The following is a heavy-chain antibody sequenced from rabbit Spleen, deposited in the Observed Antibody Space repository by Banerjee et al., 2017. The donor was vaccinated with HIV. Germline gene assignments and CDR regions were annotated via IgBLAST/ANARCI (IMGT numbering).Heavy chain of an antibody. J-gene: IGHJ6*01. V-gene: IGHV1S7*01. Sequence: QLKETGGGLVQPGGSLKLSCKASGFDFSNYGVSWVRQAPGKGLEWIACINAVTGKAVYASWVNGRFTISSDNAQSTVDLKMTSLTAADTATYFCARDLDGAIGWNFGWWGQGTLVTVS. D-gene: IGHD4-1*01. CDR1: GFDFSNYG. CDR2: INAVTGKA. CDR3: ARDLDGAIGWNFGW.